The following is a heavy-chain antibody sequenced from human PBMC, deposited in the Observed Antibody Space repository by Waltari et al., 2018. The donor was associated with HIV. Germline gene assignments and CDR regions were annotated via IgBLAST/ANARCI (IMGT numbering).Heavy chain of an antibody. D-gene: IGHD2-21*02. CDR1: GYIFTRYD. CDR2: VNPNSGNT. V-gene: IGHV1-8*01. Sequence: QVQLVQSGAEMKEPGASVTVSCKASGYIFTRYDMNWVRQAPGQGPEWRGWVNPNSGNTGYAQNFQGRVTMTMNTPTSTAYMKLSNLKSEDTAVYYCARSLACPDCYSEMDSWGQGTLITVSS. CDR3: ARSLACPDCYSEMDS. J-gene: IGHJ4*02.